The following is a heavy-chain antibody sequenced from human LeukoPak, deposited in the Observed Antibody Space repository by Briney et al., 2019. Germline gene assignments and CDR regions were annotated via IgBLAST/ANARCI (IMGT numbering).Heavy chain of an antibody. D-gene: IGHD1-1*01. Sequence: PGGSLRLCCAASGFTFSTYWMTWVRQAPGKRLEWVANIKQDGSEKYYVESVKGRFTISRDNAKNLLFLQINGLGGEDTAVYYCARGDDFSGDHWGQGTLGTVSS. J-gene: IGHJ4*02. V-gene: IGHV3-7*04. CDR3: ARGDDFSGDH. CDR1: GFTFSTYW. CDR2: IKQDGSEK.